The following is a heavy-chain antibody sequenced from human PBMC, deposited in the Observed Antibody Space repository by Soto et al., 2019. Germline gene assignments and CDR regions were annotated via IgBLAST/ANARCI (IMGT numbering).Heavy chain of an antibody. CDR3: ARASLYYYYYYMDV. CDR2: IGGST. CDR1: GFMFSNYA. J-gene: IGHJ6*03. Sequence: GGSLRLSCAASGFMFSNYAMSWVRQAPGKALEWVSAIGGSTYYADSVKGRFTISRDNSKNTLYLQMNSLRAEDTAVYYCARASLYYYYYYMDVWGKGTTVTVSS. D-gene: IGHD3-16*02. V-gene: IGHV3-66*01.